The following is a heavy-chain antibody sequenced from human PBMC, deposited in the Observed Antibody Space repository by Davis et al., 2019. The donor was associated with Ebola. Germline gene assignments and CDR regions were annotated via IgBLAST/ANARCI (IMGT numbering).Heavy chain of an antibody. CDR3: ARARGAGPGGHFDI. CDR2: ISYDGSNK. D-gene: IGHD3-10*01. Sequence: PGGSLRLSCAASGFTFSSYAMHWVRQAPGKGLEWVAVISYDGSNKYYADSVKGRFTISRDNARSSLFLQMNSRRADDTAVYYCARARGAGPGGHFDIWGQGTQVTVSS. J-gene: IGHJ4*02. CDR1: GFTFSSYA. V-gene: IGHV3-30-3*01.